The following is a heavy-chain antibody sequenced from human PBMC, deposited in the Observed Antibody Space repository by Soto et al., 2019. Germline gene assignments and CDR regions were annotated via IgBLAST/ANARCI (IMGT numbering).Heavy chain of an antibody. D-gene: IGHD4-17*01. CDR2: FDPEDGET. CDR3: ATQTAILLGDYGGNSYGMDV. J-gene: IGHJ6*02. V-gene: IGHV1-24*01. CDR1: GYTLTELS. Sequence: ASLKVSCKVSGYTLTELSMHWVRQAPGKGLEWMGGFDPEDGETIYAQKFQGRVTMTEDTSTDTAYMELSSLRSEDTAVYYCATQTAILLGDYGGNSYGMDVWGQGTTVTVSS.